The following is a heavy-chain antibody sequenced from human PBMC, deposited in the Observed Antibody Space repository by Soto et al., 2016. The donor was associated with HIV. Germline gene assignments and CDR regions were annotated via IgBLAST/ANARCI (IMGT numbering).Heavy chain of an antibody. V-gene: IGHV3-23*01. D-gene: IGHD3-10*01. CDR2: ISGSGGST. J-gene: IGHJ3*02. Sequence: EVQLLESGGGLVQPGGSLRLSCAASGFTFSSYAMSWVRQAPGKGLEWVSAISGSGGSTYYADSVKGRFTISRDNSKNTLYLQMNSLRAEDTAVYYCAKDAPRIHYYGSGSHRVGGDIWGQGTMVTVSS. CDR3: AKDAPRIHYYGSGSHRVGGDI. CDR1: GFTFSSYA.